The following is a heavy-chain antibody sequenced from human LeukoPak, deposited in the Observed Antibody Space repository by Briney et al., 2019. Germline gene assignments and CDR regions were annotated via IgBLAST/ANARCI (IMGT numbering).Heavy chain of an antibody. CDR3: ARGRFRELDY. D-gene: IGHD3-10*01. Sequence: ASVKVSCKASNYTFIRYGITWVRQAPGQGLEWLAWISPYNGNTKYAQKFQGRVTITRNTSISTAYMELSSLRSEDTAVYYCARGRFRELDYWGQGTLVTVSS. V-gene: IGHV1-8*03. CDR2: ISPYNGNT. J-gene: IGHJ4*02. CDR1: NYTFIRYG.